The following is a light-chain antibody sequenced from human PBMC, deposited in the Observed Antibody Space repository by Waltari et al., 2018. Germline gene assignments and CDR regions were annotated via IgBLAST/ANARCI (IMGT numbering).Light chain of an antibody. CDR1: QSVLTTPNRKTY. CDR3: HQYYIPPLT. CDR2: WAS. V-gene: IGKV4-1*01. J-gene: IGKJ5*01. Sequence: DIVMTQSPDSLAVSLGERATINCKSSQSVLTTPNRKTYLAWYQQKPGQTPRLLINWASTRASGVPDRFSGSGSGTDFTLTVSSLQAEDVAVYYCHQYYIPPLTFGQGTRLEIK.